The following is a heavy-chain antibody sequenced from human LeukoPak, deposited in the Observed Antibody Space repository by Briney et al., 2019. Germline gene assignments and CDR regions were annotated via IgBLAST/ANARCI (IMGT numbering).Heavy chain of an antibody. CDR2: IYGGGST. J-gene: IGHJ5*02. Sequence: PGGSLRLSCVLSGFTVRTTYMSWVRQAPGKGLEWVSHIYGGGSTYYADSVKGRFTMSKDTSKNTVYLQMNSLRAEDTAVYYCARDAYSSGWFGWFDPWGQGTLVTVSS. V-gene: IGHV3-53*01. CDR3: ARDAYSSGWFGWFDP. D-gene: IGHD6-19*01. CDR1: GFTVRTTY.